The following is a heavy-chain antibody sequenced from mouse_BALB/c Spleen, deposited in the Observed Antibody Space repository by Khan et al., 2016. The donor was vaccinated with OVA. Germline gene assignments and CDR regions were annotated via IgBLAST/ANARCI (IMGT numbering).Heavy chain of an antibody. J-gene: IGHJ3*01. V-gene: IGHV2-2*02. Sequence: QVQLKESGPGLVQPSQSLSITCTVSGFSLTTYGVHWVRQSPGKGLEWLGVIWSGGSTDYNAAFISRLSISKDNSKSQVFFKMNSLQANDTAIYYCARNYDDDEGLAYWGQGTLVTVSA. CDR1: GFSLTTYG. D-gene: IGHD2-4*01. CDR2: IWSGGST. CDR3: ARNYDDDEGLAY.